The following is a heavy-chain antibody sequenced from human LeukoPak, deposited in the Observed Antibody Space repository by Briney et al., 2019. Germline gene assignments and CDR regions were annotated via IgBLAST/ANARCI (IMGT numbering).Heavy chain of an antibody. D-gene: IGHD5/OR15-5a*01. CDR3: AKDQVYEVKWYFDY. CDR1: RFTLSNFSNYA. CDR2: ISYDGINK. Sequence: GGSLRLSCAASRFTLSNFSNYAMDWVRPAPGRGLEWVAVISYDGINKYHANSVKGRFTISRDNSRNTLYLQMNSLRADDTAVYYCAKDQVYEVKWYFDYWGQGTLVTVSS. J-gene: IGHJ4*02. V-gene: IGHV3-30*04.